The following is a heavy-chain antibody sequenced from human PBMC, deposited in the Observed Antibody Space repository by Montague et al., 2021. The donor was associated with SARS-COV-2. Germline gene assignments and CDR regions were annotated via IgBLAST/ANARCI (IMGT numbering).Heavy chain of an antibody. J-gene: IGHJ4*02. V-gene: IGHV3-48*03. CDR2: ISSSGSST. D-gene: IGHD5-12*01. Sequence: SVRLSCSASRFTFSSYYMNWFRQAPGKGLEWVSYISSSGSSTYCXDSLKGRFTISRDNAKNSLYLQMNNLRAEDTAIYYCARDGNGYGFDYWGQGTLVTVSS. CDR3: ARDGNGYGFDY. CDR1: RFTFSSYY.